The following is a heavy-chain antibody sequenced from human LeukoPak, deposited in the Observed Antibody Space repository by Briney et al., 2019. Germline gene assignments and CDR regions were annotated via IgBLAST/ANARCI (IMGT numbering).Heavy chain of an antibody. CDR3: ARYGVEGGGKYSSSSNWFDP. CDR2: IYHSGST. Sequence: PSETLSLTCTVSGGSISSYYWGWIRQPPGKGLEWIGSIYHSGSTYYNPSLKSRVTISVDTSKNQFSLKLSSVTAADTAVCYCARYGVEGGGKYSSSSNWFDPWGQGTLVTVSS. D-gene: IGHD6-6*01. CDR1: GGSISSYY. J-gene: IGHJ5*02. V-gene: IGHV4-38-2*02.